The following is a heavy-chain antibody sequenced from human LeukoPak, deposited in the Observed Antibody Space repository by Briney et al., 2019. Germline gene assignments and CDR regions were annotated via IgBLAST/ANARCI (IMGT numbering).Heavy chain of an antibody. CDR2: IIPIFGTA. CDR3: AAQAGSNYPNYYYYYMDV. J-gene: IGHJ6*03. D-gene: IGHD4-11*01. Sequence: SVKVSCKASGGTFSSYAISWVRQAPGQGLEWMGGIIPIFGTANYAQKFQGRVTITTDESTSTAYMELSSLRSEDTAVYYCAAQAGSNYPNYYYYYMDVWGKGTTVTVSS. CDR1: GGTFSSYA. V-gene: IGHV1-69*05.